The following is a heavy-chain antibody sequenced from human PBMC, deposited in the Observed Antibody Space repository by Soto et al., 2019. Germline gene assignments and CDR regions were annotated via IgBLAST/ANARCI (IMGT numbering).Heavy chain of an antibody. D-gene: IGHD3-10*01. CDR2: ISGSGGRT. V-gene: IGHV3-23*01. CDR3: AKESQYYYGSGSLLFDY. J-gene: IGHJ4*02. CDR1: GFTFSSYA. Sequence: GGSLRLSCAASGFTFSSYAMNWVRQAPGKGLEWVSGISGSGGRTYYADSVKGRFTISRDNSKNTLYLHMNSLRAEDTAVYYCAKESQYYYGSGSLLFDYWGQGTLVTVS.